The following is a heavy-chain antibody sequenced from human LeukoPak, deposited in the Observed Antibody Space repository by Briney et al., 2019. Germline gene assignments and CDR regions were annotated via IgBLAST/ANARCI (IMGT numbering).Heavy chain of an antibody. D-gene: IGHD6-6*01. CDR2: IKQDGSEK. J-gene: IGHJ6*03. V-gene: IGHV3-7*01. CDR3: AKISSSSSMSYYYYMDV. Sequence: GGSLRLSCAASGFTFSSYWMSWVRQAPGKGLEWVANIKQDGSEKYYVDSVKGRFTISRDNSKNTLYLQMNSLRAEDTAVYYCAKISSSSSMSYYYYMDVWGKGTTVTVSS. CDR1: GFTFSSYW.